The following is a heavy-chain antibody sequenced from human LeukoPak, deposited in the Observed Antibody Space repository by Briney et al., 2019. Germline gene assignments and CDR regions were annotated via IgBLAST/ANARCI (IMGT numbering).Heavy chain of an antibody. D-gene: IGHD5-24*01. CDR1: GYTFTSYG. V-gene: IGHV1-18*01. J-gene: IGHJ5*02. Sequence: ASVKVSCKASGYTFTSYGISWVRQAPGQGLEWMGWISAYNGNTNYAQKLQGRVTLTRDMSTSTDYLELSSPRSEDTAVYYCARDNSVRDEAWWFNPWGQGTLVTVSS. CDR3: ARDNSVRDEAWWFNP. CDR2: ISAYNGNT.